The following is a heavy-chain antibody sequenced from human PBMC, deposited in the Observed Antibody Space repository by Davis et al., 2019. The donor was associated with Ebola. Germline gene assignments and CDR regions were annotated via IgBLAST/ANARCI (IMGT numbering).Heavy chain of an antibody. J-gene: IGHJ3*02. CDR1: GFTVSNFY. Sequence: GESLKISCAASGFTVSNFYMSWVRQTPGKGLEWVSVFYVGGATYYAGSVRGRFTISRDESKNTLNLQMTTLRADDTAVYYCARDRLWFGESPTHDAFDIWGQGTMVTVSS. V-gene: IGHV3-53*01. D-gene: IGHD3-10*01. CDR2: FYVGGAT. CDR3: ARDRLWFGESPTHDAFDI.